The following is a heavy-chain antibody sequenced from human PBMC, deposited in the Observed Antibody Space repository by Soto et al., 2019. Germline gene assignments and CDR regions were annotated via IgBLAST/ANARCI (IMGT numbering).Heavy chain of an antibody. V-gene: IGHV4-59*01. J-gene: IGHJ4*02. CDR1: GGSISSYY. CDR3: ARDGDSGGSSSPFDY. Sequence: SETLSLTCTVSGGSISSYYWSWIRQPPGKGLEWIGYIYYSGSTNYNPSLKSRVTISVDTSKNQFSLKLSSVTAADTAVYYCARDGDSGGSSSPFDYWGQGTLVTVSS. D-gene: IGHD2-15*01. CDR2: IYYSGST.